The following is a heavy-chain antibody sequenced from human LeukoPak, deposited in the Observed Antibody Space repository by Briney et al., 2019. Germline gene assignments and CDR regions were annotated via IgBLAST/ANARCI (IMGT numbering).Heavy chain of an antibody. CDR1: GYTFTSYY. D-gene: IGHD2-15*01. V-gene: IGHV1-46*01. J-gene: IGHJ6*02. CDR2: INPSGGST. CDR3: ARSVVARRGMDA. Sequence: ASVKVSCKASGYTFTSYYMHWVRQAPGQGREWMGIINPSGGSTSYAQKFQGRVTMTRDTSTSTVYMELSSLRSEDTAVYYCARSVVARRGMDAWGQGTTVTASS.